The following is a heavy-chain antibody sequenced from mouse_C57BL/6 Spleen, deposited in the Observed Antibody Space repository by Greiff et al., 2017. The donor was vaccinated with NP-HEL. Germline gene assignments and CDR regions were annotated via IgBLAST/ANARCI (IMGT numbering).Heavy chain of an antibody. D-gene: IGHD2-2*01. CDR3: ARQYGYDEYFDV. Sequence: EVQRVESGGGLVKPGGSLKLSCAASGFTFSSYTMSWVRQTPEKRLEWVATISGGGGNTYYPDSVKGRFTISRDNAKNTLYLQMSSLRSEDTALYYCARQYGYDEYFDVWGTGTTVTVSS. J-gene: IGHJ1*03. CDR1: GFTFSSYT. V-gene: IGHV5-9*01. CDR2: ISGGGGNT.